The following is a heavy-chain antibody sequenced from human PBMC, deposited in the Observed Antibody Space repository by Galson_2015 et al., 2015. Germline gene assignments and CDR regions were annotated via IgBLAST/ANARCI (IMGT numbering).Heavy chain of an antibody. Sequence: SVKVSCKASGGTFSSYAISWVRQAPGQGLEWMGGIIPIFGTANYAHKFQGRVTITADESTSTAYMELSSLRSEDTAVYYCARSIVVVPAAMPTITYYYYYGMDVWG. CDR2: IIPIFGTA. CDR3: ARSIVVVPAAMPTITYYYYYGMDV. D-gene: IGHD2-2*01. V-gene: IGHV1-69*13. CDR1: GGTFSSYA. J-gene: IGHJ6*02.